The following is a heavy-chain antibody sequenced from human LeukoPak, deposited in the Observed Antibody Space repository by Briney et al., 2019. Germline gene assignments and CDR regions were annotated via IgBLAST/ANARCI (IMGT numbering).Heavy chain of an antibody. CDR1: GGSISSGSYY. Sequence: SQTLSLTCTVSGGSISSGSYYWSWIRQPAGKGLEWIGRIYTSGSTNHNPSLKSRVTISVDTSKNQFSLKLSSVTAADTAVYYCASLSGNTFFYDAFDIWGQGTMVTVSS. V-gene: IGHV4-61*02. CDR3: ASLSGNTFFYDAFDI. CDR2: IYTSGST. D-gene: IGHD3-16*01. J-gene: IGHJ3*02.